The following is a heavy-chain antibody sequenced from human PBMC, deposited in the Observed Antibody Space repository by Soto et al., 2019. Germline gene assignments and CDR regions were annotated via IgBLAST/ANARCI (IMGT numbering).Heavy chain of an antibody. V-gene: IGHV3-21*01. Sequence: EVQVVESGGGLVKPGGSLRLSCAASGFTFRSYSMNWVRQAPGKGLEWVSCISGSSSYIYYADSVKGRFTISRDNAKNSLYLQMNSLRAEDTAVYYCARTDYGDYVRGAFDIWGQGTMVTVSS. CDR2: ISGSSSYI. J-gene: IGHJ3*02. D-gene: IGHD4-17*01. CDR1: GFTFRSYS. CDR3: ARTDYGDYVRGAFDI.